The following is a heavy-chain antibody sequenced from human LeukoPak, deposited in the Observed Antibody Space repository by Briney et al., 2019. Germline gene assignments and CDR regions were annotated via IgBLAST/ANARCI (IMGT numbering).Heavy chain of an antibody. Sequence: GGSLRLSCAASGFSFNTFAMHWVRQAPGKGLEWVAVISYDGSNKYYADSVKGRFTISRDNSKNTLYLQMNSLRAEDTAVYYCARNSGWTHYTGYFDYWGQGTLVTVSS. CDR2: ISYDGSNK. J-gene: IGHJ4*02. V-gene: IGHV3-30*04. CDR3: ARNSGWTHYTGYFDY. D-gene: IGHD6-19*01. CDR1: GFSFNTFA.